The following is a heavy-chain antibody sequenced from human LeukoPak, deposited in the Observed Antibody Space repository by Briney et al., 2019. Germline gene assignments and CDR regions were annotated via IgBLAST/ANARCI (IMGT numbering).Heavy chain of an antibody. V-gene: IGHV1-2*02. CDR1: GYTFTGYY. Sequence: ASVKVSCKASGYTFTGYYMHWVRQAPGQGLEWMGWINPDTGVTNYAQKFQGRVTLTRDTSIITAYMELTRLRSDDTAMYYCARDRTTVTTGYYGMDVWGQGTTLTVSS. J-gene: IGHJ6*02. CDR2: INPDTGVT. D-gene: IGHD4-17*01. CDR3: ARDRTTVTTGYYGMDV.